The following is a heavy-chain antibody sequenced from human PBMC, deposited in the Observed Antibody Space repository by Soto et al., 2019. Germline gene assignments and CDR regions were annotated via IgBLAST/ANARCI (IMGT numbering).Heavy chain of an antibody. Sequence: GGSLRLSCAASGFTFSSDSMNWVRQAPGKGLEWVSYISSSSSTIYYADSVKGRFTISRDNAKNSLYLQMNSLRAEDTAVYYCARDYYDSSGYYSGLDYWCQGT. CDR1: GFTFSSDS. V-gene: IGHV3-48*01. D-gene: IGHD3-22*01. CDR3: ARDYYDSSGYYSGLDY. J-gene: IGHJ4*02. CDR2: ISSSSSTI.